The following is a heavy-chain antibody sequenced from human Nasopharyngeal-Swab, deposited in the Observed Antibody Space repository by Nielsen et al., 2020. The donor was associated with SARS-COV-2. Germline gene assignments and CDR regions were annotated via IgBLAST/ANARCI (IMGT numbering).Heavy chain of an antibody. J-gene: IGHJ6*03. Sequence: WIRQPPGKGLEWVSSITSSSSYIYYADSVKGRFTISRDNAKNSLYLQMNSLRAEDTAVYYCARDLGFNTISGVVIRKPYYMDVWGKGTTVTVSS. D-gene: IGHD3-3*01. CDR2: ITSSSSYI. V-gene: IGHV3-21*01. CDR3: ARDLGFNTISGVVIRKPYYMDV.